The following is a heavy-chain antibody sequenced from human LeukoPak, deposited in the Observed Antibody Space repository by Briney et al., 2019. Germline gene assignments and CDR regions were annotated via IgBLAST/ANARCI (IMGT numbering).Heavy chain of an antibody. CDR1: GGSISSYY. V-gene: IGHV4-59*01. J-gene: IGHJ6*03. CDR2: IYYSGST. Sequence: SETLSLTCTVSGGSISSYYWSWIRQPPGKGLEWIGYIYYSGSTNYNPSLKSRVTISVDTSKNQFSLKLSSVAAADTAVYYCARVLRYYYYMDVWGKGTTVTVSS. CDR3: ARVLRYYYYMDV.